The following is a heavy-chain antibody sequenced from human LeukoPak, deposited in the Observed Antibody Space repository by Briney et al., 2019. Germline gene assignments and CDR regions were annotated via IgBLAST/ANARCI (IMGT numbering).Heavy chain of an antibody. V-gene: IGHV3-21*01. J-gene: IGHJ6*02. CDR2: ISGSSSYI. CDR3: AREPYSSGSYGMDV. D-gene: IGHD6-19*01. Sequence: GGSLRLSCAASGFTFSSYGMHWVRQAPGKGLEWVSSISGSSSYIFYADSVKGRFTISRDNAKNSLYLQMNSLRAEDTAVCYCAREPYSSGSYGMDVWGQGTTVTVSS. CDR1: GFTFSSYG.